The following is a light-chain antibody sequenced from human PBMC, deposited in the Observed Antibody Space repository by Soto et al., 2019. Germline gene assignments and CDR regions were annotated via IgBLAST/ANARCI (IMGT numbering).Light chain of an antibody. J-gene: IGLJ3*02. V-gene: IGLV1-51*01. CDR1: SSNIGSNY. CDR2: DNN. CDR3: GTWDSSLSTGWV. Sequence: QSVLTQPPSVSAAPGQRVTISCSGSSSNIGSNYVSWYQQLPGTVPKLLIYDNNKRPSGIPDRFSGSKSGTSATLGITGLQTGDEAGYYCGTWDSSLSTGWVFGGGTKVTVL.